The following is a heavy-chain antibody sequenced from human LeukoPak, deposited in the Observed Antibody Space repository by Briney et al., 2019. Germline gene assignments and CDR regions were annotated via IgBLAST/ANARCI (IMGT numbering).Heavy chain of an antibody. D-gene: IGHD6-13*01. CDR1: GFTFSSYA. V-gene: IGHV3-23*01. CDR3: AKDRIAAALHDAFDI. Sequence: GGSLRLSCAAAGFTFSSYAMSWVRQAPGKGLEWVSAISGSGGSTYYADSVKGRFTISRDNSKNMLNLQMNSLRAEDTAVYYCAKDRIAAALHDAFDIWGQGTMVTVSS. CDR2: ISGSGGST. J-gene: IGHJ3*02.